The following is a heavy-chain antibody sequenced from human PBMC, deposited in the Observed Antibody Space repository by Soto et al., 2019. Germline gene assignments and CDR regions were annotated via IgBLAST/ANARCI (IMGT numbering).Heavy chain of an antibody. J-gene: IGHJ3*02. V-gene: IGHV3-23*01. CDR3: AKVSYDSSGYYFDPDAFVI. CDR2: ISVSGGST. CDR1: GFPFSIYA. Sequence: GGSLRLSCAASGFPFSIYAMSWVRQSPGKGLEWVSAISVSGGSTYYADSVKGRFTISRDNSKNTLYLQMNSLRAEDTAVYYCAKVSYDSSGYYFDPDAFVIGGKGTTVNVXS. D-gene: IGHD3-22*01.